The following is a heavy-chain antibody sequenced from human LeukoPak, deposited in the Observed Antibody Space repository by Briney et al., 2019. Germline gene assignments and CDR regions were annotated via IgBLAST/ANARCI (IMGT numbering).Heavy chain of an antibody. CDR1: GFTLSRNY. D-gene: IGHD1-26*01. V-gene: IGHV3-53*01. J-gene: IGHJ4*02. CDR2: IYSGGSK. Sequence: GGSLRLSCAPSGFTLSRNYMRWVRQAPGKGLEWVSVIYSGGSKYYADSVKGRFTISRDNSKNTLYLQMKSLRAEDGAVYYCAREEGSEEAGVLEYWGQGSLVTVPS. CDR3: AREEGSEEAGVLEY.